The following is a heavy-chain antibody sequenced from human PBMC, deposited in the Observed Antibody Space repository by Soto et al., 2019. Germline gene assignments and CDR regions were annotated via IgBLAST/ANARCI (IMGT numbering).Heavy chain of an antibody. CDR1: GFTFSTFS. CDR2: ISSSSSPI. J-gene: IGHJ6*02. Sequence: EVQLVESGGGLVQPGGSLRLSCAASGFTFSTFSVNWVRQAPGKGLEWVSYISSSSSPIYYADSVKGRFTISRDNAKNSVYLQMNSLRDEDTAVYYCARDGGGESSGSTHYYYYGMDVWGRGIPVTVSS. D-gene: IGHD3-22*01. V-gene: IGHV3-48*02. CDR3: ARDGGGESSGSTHYYYYGMDV.